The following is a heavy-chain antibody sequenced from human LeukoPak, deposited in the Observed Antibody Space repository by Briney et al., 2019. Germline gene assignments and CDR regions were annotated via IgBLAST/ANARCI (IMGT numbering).Heavy chain of an antibody. CDR1: GGSMSSYS. CDR2: IYYSGST. D-gene: IGHD7-27*01. V-gene: IGHV4-59*01. J-gene: IGHJ6*02. Sequence: PSETLSLTCTVSGGSMSSYSWNWIRQPPGKGLEWIGYIYYSGSTNYSPSLKSRVTISVDTSKNQFSLKVNSVTAADTAVYYCARAGVSASGMDVWGQGTTVTVSS. CDR3: ARAGVSASGMDV.